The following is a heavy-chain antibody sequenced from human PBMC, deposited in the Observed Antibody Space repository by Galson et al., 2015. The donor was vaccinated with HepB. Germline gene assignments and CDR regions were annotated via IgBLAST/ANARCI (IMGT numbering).Heavy chain of an antibody. CDR1: GGTFNSYT. V-gene: IGHV1-69*02. J-gene: IGHJ5*02. CDR3: ARSSGGGSGWYFEGFDP. CDR2: IIPILGIA. D-gene: IGHD6-19*01. Sequence: SVKVSCKASGGTFNSYTISWVRQAPGQGLEWMGRIIPILGIANYAQKFQGRVTITADKSTSTAYMELSSLRSEDTAVYYRARSSGGGSGWYFEGFDPWGQGTLVTVSS.